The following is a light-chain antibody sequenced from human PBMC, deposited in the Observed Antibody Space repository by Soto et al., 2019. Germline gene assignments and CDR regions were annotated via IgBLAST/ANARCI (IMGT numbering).Light chain of an antibody. V-gene: IGLV2-14*01. CDR2: DAN. J-gene: IGLJ2*01. CDR3: TSWTTSTTMK. Sequence: QSALTQPASVSGSPGQSITISCTGTSSDVGAYNYVSWYQQHPGKAPKLMIYDANIRPSGVSNRFSGSKSGNTASLTISGLQAEDEAEYYCTSWTTSTTMKFGGGTKVTVL. CDR1: SSDVGAYNY.